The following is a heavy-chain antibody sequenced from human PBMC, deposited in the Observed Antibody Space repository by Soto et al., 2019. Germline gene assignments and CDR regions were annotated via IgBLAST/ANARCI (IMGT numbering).Heavy chain of an antibody. D-gene: IGHD6-19*01. CDR1: GYTFTGYY. J-gene: IGHJ3*02. V-gene: IGHV1-2*04. Sequence: ASVKVSCKASGYTFTGYYMHWVRQAPGQGLEWMGWINPNSGGTNYAQKFQGWVTMTRDTSISTAYMELSRLRSDDTAVYYCARVAVAGTRISAFDIWGQGTMVTVSS. CDR2: INPNSGGT. CDR3: ARVAVAGTRISAFDI.